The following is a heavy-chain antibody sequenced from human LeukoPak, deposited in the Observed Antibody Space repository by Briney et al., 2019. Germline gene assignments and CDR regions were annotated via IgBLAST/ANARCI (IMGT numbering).Heavy chain of an antibody. CDR1: GGSIRSYY. CDR3: ARHAGYGDYVPFDY. CDR2: IYYSGST. Sequence: SETLSLTCTVSGGSIRSYYWSWIRQPPGKGLEWIGYIYYSGSTNYSPSLKSRVTISVDTSKNQFSLKLSSVTAADTAVYYCARHAGYGDYVPFDYWGQGTLVTVSS. J-gene: IGHJ4*02. V-gene: IGHV4-59*08. D-gene: IGHD4-17*01.